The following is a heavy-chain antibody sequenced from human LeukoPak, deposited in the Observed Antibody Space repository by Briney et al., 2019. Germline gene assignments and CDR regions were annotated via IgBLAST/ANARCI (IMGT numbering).Heavy chain of an antibody. D-gene: IGHD3-3*01. J-gene: IGHJ5*02. Sequence: SETLSLTCTVSGGSISSYYWSWIRQPPGKGLEWIGYIYYSGSTNYNPSLKSRVTISVDTSKNQFSLKLSSVTAADTAVYYCARVVADYDFWSGTGSFDPWGQGTLVTVSS. V-gene: IGHV4-59*01. CDR2: IYYSGST. CDR1: GGSISSYY. CDR3: ARVVADYDFWSGTGSFDP.